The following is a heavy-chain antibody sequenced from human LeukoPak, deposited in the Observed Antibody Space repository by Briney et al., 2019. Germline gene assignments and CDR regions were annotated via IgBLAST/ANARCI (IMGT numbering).Heavy chain of an antibody. D-gene: IGHD2-8*01. Sequence: GGSLRLSCAASGFTVSSNYMSWVRQAPGKGLEWVAYIQYDGSNEQYADSVKGRFSTSRDSSKNILYLQMNSLRAEDTAVYYCAKDRCSNGIGCYYYYMDVWGKGTTVTISS. V-gene: IGHV3-30*02. CDR1: GFTVSSNY. CDR2: IQYDGSNE. J-gene: IGHJ6*03. CDR3: AKDRCSNGIGCYYYYMDV.